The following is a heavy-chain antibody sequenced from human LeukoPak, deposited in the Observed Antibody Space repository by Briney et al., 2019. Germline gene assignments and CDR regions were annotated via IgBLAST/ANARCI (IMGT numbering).Heavy chain of an antibody. D-gene: IGHD3-22*01. CDR3: ARGGEAYYDSSGYLYNWFDP. V-gene: IGHV4-61*10. CDR1: GVSISSGSYY. J-gene: IGHJ5*02. Sequence: PSETLSLTCTVSGVSISSGSYYWSWIRQPAGKGLEWIGYIYYSGSTNYNPSLKSRVTISVDTSKNQFSLKLSSVTAADTAVYYCARGGEAYYDSSGYLYNWFDPWGQGTLVTVSS. CDR2: IYYSGST.